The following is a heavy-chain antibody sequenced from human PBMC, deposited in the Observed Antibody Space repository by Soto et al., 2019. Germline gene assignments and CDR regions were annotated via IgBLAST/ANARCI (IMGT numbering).Heavy chain of an antibody. CDR2: ISPYSLET. D-gene: IGHD5-12*01. CDR1: GYTFTNSG. V-gene: IGHV1-18*04. CDR3: ARAITTSRYNCFEP. Sequence: VNVSCKDSGYTFTNSGRTCVRQYTGQGLEWLGWISPYSLETDYAQKFQGRATMTTDTSTTTTYMELRSLTSDDTAVYYCARAITTSRYNCFEPWVQGSFVTVSS. J-gene: IGHJ5*02.